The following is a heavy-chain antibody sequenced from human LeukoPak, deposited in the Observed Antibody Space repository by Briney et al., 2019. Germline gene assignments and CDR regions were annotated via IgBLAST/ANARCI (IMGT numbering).Heavy chain of an antibody. V-gene: IGHV1-46*01. Sequence: GASVKVSCKASGYTFTSYCMHWVRQAPGQGLEWMGIINPSGGSTSYAQKFQGRVTMTRDTSTSTVYMELSSLRSEDTAVYYCARGTATIFGVVTGPFDLWGRGTLVTVSS. CDR1: GYTFTSYC. J-gene: IGHJ2*01. D-gene: IGHD3-3*01. CDR2: INPSGGST. CDR3: ARGTATIFGVVTGPFDL.